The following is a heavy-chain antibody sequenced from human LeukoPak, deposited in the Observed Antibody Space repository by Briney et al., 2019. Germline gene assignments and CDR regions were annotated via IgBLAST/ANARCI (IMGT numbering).Heavy chain of an antibody. Sequence: SVKVSCKASGGTFSSYAISWVRQAPGQGLEWMGGIIPIFGTANYAQKFQGRVTITTDESTSTAYMELSSLRSEDAAVYYCARGGIFGVVGSFDYWGQGTLVTVSS. J-gene: IGHJ4*02. D-gene: IGHD3-3*01. CDR2: IIPIFGTA. CDR1: GGTFSSYA. V-gene: IGHV1-69*05. CDR3: ARGGIFGVVGSFDY.